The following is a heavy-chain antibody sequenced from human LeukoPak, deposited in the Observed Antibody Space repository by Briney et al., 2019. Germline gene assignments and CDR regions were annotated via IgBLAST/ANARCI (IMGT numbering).Heavy chain of an antibody. CDR3: ARDNGGGYYNRFEP. CDR2: IYISVST. CDR1: GGSISSYY. V-gene: IGHV4-4*07. Sequence: SETLSLTCTVSGGSISSYYWSWIRQPARKGLEWIGLIYISVSTNYNPSLRSRFTMSVDTSKKQCSRKLSSVTAANPAVYYCARDNGGGYYNRFEPWGQGKLVTASS. D-gene: IGHD1-26*01. J-gene: IGHJ5*02.